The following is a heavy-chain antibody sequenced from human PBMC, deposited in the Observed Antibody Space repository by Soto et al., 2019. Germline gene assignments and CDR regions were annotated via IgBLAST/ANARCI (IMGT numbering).Heavy chain of an antibody. Sequence: GASVKVSCKASGGTFSSYAISWVRQAPGQGLEWMGGIIPIFGTANYAQKFQGRVTITADESTSTAYMELSSLRSEDTAVYYCARASSYSSSWYNWFDPWGQGTLVTVSS. CDR1: GGTFSSYA. D-gene: IGHD6-13*01. J-gene: IGHJ5*02. CDR2: IIPIFGTA. V-gene: IGHV1-69*13. CDR3: ARASSYSSSWYNWFDP.